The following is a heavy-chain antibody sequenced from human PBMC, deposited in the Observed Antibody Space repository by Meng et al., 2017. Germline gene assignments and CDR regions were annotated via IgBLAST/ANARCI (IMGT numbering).Heavy chain of an antibody. Sequence: VQLVQSGAEVTKPGASLKVSCEASGYTFTGYYLHWVRQAPGQGLEWMGRINPNNGGPSYAQNFRGRVTMTRDTSISTAYMELSSLRSDDAAVYYCARGYYDKGAFDIWGQGTMVTVSS. J-gene: IGHJ3*02. V-gene: IGHV1-2*06. CDR2: INPNNGGP. CDR3: ARGYYDKGAFDI. D-gene: IGHD3-22*01. CDR1: GYTFTGYY.